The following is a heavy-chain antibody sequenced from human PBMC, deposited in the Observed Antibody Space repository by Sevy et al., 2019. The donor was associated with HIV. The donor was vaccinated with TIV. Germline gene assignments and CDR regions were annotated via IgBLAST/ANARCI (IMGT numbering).Heavy chain of an antibody. V-gene: IGHV1-69*13. CDR1: GGTFSSYA. CDR3: ARAADYSSHYYYYYMDV. J-gene: IGHJ6*03. D-gene: IGHD4-4*01. CDR2: LIPSFGTA. Sequence: ASVKVSCKASGGTFSSYAISWVRQAPGQGLEWMGGLIPSFGTANYAQKFQGRVTITADESTSTAYMELSSLRTEDTAVYYCARAADYSSHYYYYYMDVWGKGTTVTVSS.